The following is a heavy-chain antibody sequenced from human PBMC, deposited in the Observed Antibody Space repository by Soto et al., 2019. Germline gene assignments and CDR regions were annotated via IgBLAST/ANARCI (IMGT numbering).Heavy chain of an antibody. D-gene: IGHD3-16*02. CDR1: GGTFSSYA. Sequence: QVQLVQSGAEVKKPGSSAKVSCKASGGTFSSYAISWVRQAPGQGLEWMGGIIPIFGTANYAQKFQGRVTITADKSTSTAYMELSSLRSEDTAVYYCARDPSTFAFGGVIDHYGMDVWGQGTTVTVSS. V-gene: IGHV1-69*06. CDR3: ARDPSTFAFGGVIDHYGMDV. J-gene: IGHJ6*02. CDR2: IIPIFGTA.